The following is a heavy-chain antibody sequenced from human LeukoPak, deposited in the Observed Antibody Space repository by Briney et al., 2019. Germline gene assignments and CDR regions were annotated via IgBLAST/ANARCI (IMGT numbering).Heavy chain of an antibody. CDR2: IYSNVDK. CDR3: AHVGGDDYFVH. J-gene: IGHJ4*02. Sequence: SGPTLVKPTQTLTLTCTFSGFSLGATGVSVGWIRQPPGEALEWLALIYSNVDKRYSPSLKGRLTITKDTSKNQVVLTMTNMDPVDTATYYCAHVGGDDYFVHWGQGTLVTVSS. D-gene: IGHD2-21*02. V-gene: IGHV2-5*01. CDR1: GFSLGATGVS.